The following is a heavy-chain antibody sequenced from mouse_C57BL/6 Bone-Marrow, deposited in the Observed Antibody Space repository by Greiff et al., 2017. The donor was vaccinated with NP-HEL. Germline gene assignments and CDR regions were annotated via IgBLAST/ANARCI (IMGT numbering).Heavy chain of an antibody. J-gene: IGHJ1*03. CDR2: SRNKANDYTT. CDR1: GFTFSDFY. V-gene: IGHV7-1*01. Sequence: EVKLVESGGGLVQSGRSLRLSCATSGFTFSDFYMEWVRQAPGKGLEWIAASRNKANDYTTEYSASVKGRFIVSRDTSQSILYLQMNALRAEDTAIYYCARDVYYYGSSYYWYFDVWGTGTTVTVSS. CDR3: ARDVYYYGSSYYWYFDV. D-gene: IGHD1-1*01.